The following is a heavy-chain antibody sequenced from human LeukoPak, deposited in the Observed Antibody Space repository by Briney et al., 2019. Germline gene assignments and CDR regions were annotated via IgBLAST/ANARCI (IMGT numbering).Heavy chain of an antibody. CDR3: ASPPYYDFWNGYYPDY. J-gene: IGHJ4*02. CDR1: GYSFSKFW. V-gene: IGHV5-51*01. CDR2: IYPGDSDT. Sequence: GESLKISCKGSGYSFSKFWIGWVRQMPGKGLEWMGIIYPGDSDTRYSPSFQGQVTISVDKSINTAYLQWSSLKASDTAMYFCASPPYYDFWNGYYPDYWGQGTLVTVSS. D-gene: IGHD3-3*01.